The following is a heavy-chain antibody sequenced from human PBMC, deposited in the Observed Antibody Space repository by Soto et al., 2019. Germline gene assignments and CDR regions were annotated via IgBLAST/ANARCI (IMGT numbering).Heavy chain of an antibody. CDR2: IKQDGSEK. D-gene: IGHD6-6*01. V-gene: IGHV3-7*01. Sequence: GGSLRLSCAASGFTFSSYWMSWVRQAPGKGLEWVANIKQDGSEKYYVDSVKGRFTISRDNAKNSLYLQMNNLRAEDTAVYYCARDDWDPLGSSLTFYYYYYYMDVWGKGTTVTVSS. J-gene: IGHJ6*03. CDR1: GFTFSSYW. CDR3: ARDDWDPLGSSLTFYYYYYYMDV.